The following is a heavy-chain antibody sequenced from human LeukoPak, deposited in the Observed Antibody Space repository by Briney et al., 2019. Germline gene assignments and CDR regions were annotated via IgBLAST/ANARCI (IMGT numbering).Heavy chain of an antibody. D-gene: IGHD2-8*01. J-gene: IGHJ4*02. CDR1: GDSISSYF. Sequence: SETLSLTCTVSGDSISSYFWSWIRQPPGKGLEWIGYIHHTGITNYNPSLKSRVTISVDTSKNQFSLKLSAVTDADTAIYYCARYFCPNGLCSHFDYWGQGTLVTVSS. V-gene: IGHV4-59*01. CDR2: IHHTGIT. CDR3: ARYFCPNGLCSHFDY.